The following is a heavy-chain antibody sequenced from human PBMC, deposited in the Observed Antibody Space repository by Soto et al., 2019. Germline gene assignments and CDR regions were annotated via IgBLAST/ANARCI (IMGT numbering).Heavy chain of an antibody. V-gene: IGHV3-30*18. CDR2: ISYDGSNK. CDR1: GFTFSSYG. Sequence: GGSLRLSCAASGFTFSSYGMHWVRQAPGKGLEWVAVISYDGSNKYYADSVKGRFTISRDNSKNTLYLQMNSLRAEDTAVYYCAKDLPQTLSVYYGMDVWGQGTTVTVSS. J-gene: IGHJ6*02. CDR3: AKDLPQTLSVYYGMDV. D-gene: IGHD3-16*01.